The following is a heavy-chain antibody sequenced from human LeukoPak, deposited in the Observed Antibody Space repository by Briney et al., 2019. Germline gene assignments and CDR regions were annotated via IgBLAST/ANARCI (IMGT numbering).Heavy chain of an antibody. Sequence: AASVKVSCKASGYTFTSYGISWVRQAPGQGLEWMGWISAYNGNTNYAQKLQGRVTMTTDTSTSTAYMELRSLRSDDTAVYYCARDLLFGVVIGWFDPWGQGTLVTVSS. CDR3: ARDLLFGVVIGWFDP. CDR2: ISAYNGNT. D-gene: IGHD3-3*01. CDR1: GYTFTSYG. V-gene: IGHV1-18*01. J-gene: IGHJ5*02.